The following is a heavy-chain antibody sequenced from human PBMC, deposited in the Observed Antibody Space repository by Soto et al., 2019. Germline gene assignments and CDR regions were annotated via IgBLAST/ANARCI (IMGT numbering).Heavy chain of an antibody. J-gene: IGHJ4*02. Sequence: QVQLQESGPGLVKPSQTLSLTCTVSGGSISSGDYYWSWIRQPPGKGLEWIGYIYYSGSTYYNPSLKNRVTISVDTSKTQSPPKLSSVTAPDTAVYYCARLYSSSWYGGGYFDYWGQGTLVTVSS. CDR2: IYYSGST. CDR1: GGSISSGDYY. D-gene: IGHD6-13*01. CDR3: ARLYSSSWYGGGYFDY. V-gene: IGHV4-30-4*08.